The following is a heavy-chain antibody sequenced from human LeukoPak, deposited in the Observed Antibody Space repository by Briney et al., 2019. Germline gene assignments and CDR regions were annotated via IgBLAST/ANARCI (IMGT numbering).Heavy chain of an antibody. V-gene: IGHV1-69*05. Sequence: ASVKVSCKASGGTFSSYAISWVRQAPGQGVEWMGRIIPIFCTANYAQKFQGRVTITTDESTSTAYMELSSLRSEDTAVYYCARVVGSYYYDSSGYYDAFDIWGQGTMVTVSS. D-gene: IGHD3-22*01. CDR3: ARVVGSYYYDSSGYYDAFDI. CDR1: GGTFSSYA. J-gene: IGHJ3*02. CDR2: IIPIFCTA.